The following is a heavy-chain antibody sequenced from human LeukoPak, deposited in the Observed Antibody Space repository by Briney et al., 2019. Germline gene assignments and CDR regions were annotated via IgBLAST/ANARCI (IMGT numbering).Heavy chain of an antibody. CDR1: GASIESYY. CDR2: LSQNADP. Sequence: SETLSLTRSVSGASIESYYWRWIRQPPGEGLEWIGFLSQNADPYYPPSLKSRLTISRDTSENYISLILSSVTAAHTAVYYCMRHDVVPVMCHGLAVWGQGTTVTVS. CDR3: MRHDVVPVMCHGLAV. D-gene: IGHD2-2*01. J-gene: IGHJ6*02. V-gene: IGHV4-59*08.